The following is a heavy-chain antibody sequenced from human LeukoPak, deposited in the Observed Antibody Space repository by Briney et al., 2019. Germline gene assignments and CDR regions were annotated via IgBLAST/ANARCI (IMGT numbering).Heavy chain of an antibody. D-gene: IGHD6-19*01. Sequence: AASVKVSCKASGGTFSSYAISWVRQAPGQGLEWIGGIIPIFGTANYAQKFQGRVTITTDESTSTAYMELSSLRSEDTAVYYCARAQWLEYYFDYWGQGTLVTVSS. J-gene: IGHJ4*02. V-gene: IGHV1-69*05. CDR3: ARAQWLEYYFDY. CDR1: GGTFSSYA. CDR2: IIPIFGTA.